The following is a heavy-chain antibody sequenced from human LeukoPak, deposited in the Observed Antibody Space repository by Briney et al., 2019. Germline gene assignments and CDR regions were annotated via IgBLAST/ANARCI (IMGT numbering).Heavy chain of an antibody. CDR3: ARDPPGIAAGGNGA. J-gene: IGHJ5*02. V-gene: IGHV3-53*01. CDR2: IYSGGGT. D-gene: IGHD6-13*01. CDR1: GVTVSNNY. Sequence: GGSLRLSCVASGVTVSNNYMCWVRQAPGKGLEWVSLIYSGGGTSYADSVKGRFTISRDASKNTVYPQMNSLRPEDTAIYYCARDPPGIAAGGNGAWGQGTLVTVSS.